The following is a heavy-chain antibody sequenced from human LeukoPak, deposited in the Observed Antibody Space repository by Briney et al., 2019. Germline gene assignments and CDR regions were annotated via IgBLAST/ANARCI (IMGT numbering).Heavy chain of an antibody. CDR1: GGSISSHY. CDR3: ARARDPSLIDY. Sequence: SDTLSLTCIVSGGSISSHYWSWIRQPPGKGLEWIGYIYYSGSTNYNPSLKSRVTISVDTSKNQFSLKLSFVTAADTAVYYCARARDPSLIDYWGQGTLVTVSS. V-gene: IGHV4-59*11. CDR2: IYYSGST. J-gene: IGHJ4*02.